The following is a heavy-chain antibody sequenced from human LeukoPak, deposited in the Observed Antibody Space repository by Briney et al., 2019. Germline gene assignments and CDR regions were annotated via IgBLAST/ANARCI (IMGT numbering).Heavy chain of an antibody. CDR2: IYSGGST. J-gene: IGHJ4*02. Sequence: GSLRLSCAASGFTVSSNYMSWVRQAPGKGLEWFSVIYSGGSTYYADSVKGRFTISRDNSKNTLYLQMNSLRAEDTAVYYCASDSSSWYGGHYWGQGTLVTVSS. CDR3: ASDSSSWYGGHY. V-gene: IGHV3-66*01. CDR1: GFTVSSNY. D-gene: IGHD6-13*01.